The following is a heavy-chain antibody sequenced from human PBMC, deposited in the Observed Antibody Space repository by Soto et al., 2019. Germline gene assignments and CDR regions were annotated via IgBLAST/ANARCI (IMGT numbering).Heavy chain of an antibody. Sequence: GGSLRLSCAASGFTFSSYAMSWVRQAPGKGLEWVSAISGSGGSTYYADSVKGRFTISRDNSKNTLYLQMNSLRAEDTAVYYCAKDHGEAAAGTDDRMSLYNWFDPWGQGTLVTVSS. CDR1: GFTFSSYA. V-gene: IGHV3-23*01. J-gene: IGHJ5*02. CDR3: AKDHGEAAAGTDDRMSLYNWFDP. CDR2: ISGSGGST. D-gene: IGHD6-13*01.